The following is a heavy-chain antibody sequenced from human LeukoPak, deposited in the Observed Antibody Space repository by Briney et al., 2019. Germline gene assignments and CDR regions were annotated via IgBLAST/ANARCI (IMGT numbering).Heavy chain of an antibody. CDR3: ARVTDYTMGGTAFDI. CDR2: IIPVFGTP. CDR1: GGTFSNYA. Sequence: SVKVSCKASGGTFSNYAISWVRQAPGQGLEWMGGIIPVFGTPNYAQKFQGRVTISADDSTTTAYMELSGLRSEDTAVYYCARVTDYTMGGTAFDIWGQGTMVTVSS. D-gene: IGHD4-11*01. V-gene: IGHV1-69*13. J-gene: IGHJ3*02.